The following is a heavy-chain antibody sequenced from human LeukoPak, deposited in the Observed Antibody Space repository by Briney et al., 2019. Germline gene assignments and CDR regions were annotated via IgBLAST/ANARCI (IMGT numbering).Heavy chain of an antibody. CDR2: IYHSGST. Sequence: SETLSLXCAVSGYSISIGYYWGWIRQPPGKGLEWIGSIYHSGSTYYNPSLKGRVTISVDTSKNQFSLKLSSVTAADTAVYYCARHSPQLQYFDYWGQGTLVTVSS. J-gene: IGHJ4*02. CDR1: GYSISIGYY. D-gene: IGHD2-2*01. V-gene: IGHV4-38-2*01. CDR3: ARHSPQLQYFDY.